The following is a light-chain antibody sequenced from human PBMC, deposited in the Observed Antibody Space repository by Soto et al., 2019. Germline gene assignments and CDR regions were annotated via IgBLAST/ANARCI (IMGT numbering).Light chain of an antibody. J-gene: IGKJ4*01. CDR1: QDISSW. Sequence: DIQMTQSPASVSSSVGDTVTITCRASQDISSWLAWFQQKPGRAPKLLLYSASSMHSGVPARFSGSGSGADFTLTISSLQPEDFAMYYCQQDHSSPLTFGGGTKVEIK. CDR2: SAS. CDR3: QQDHSSPLT. V-gene: IGKV1-12*01.